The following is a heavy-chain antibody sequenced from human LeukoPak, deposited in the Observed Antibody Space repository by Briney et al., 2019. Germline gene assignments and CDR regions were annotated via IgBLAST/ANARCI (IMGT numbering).Heavy chain of an antibody. Sequence: VKVSCKASGGTFSSYAISWVRQAPGQGLEWMGGIIPIFGTANYAQKFQGRVTITADESTSTAYMELSSLRSEDTAVYYCVRSRGDTSYYYSLYWGQGTLVTVSS. V-gene: IGHV1-69*01. CDR1: GGTFSSYA. CDR3: VRSRGDTSYYYSLY. J-gene: IGHJ4*02. CDR2: IIPIFGTA. D-gene: IGHD3-22*01.